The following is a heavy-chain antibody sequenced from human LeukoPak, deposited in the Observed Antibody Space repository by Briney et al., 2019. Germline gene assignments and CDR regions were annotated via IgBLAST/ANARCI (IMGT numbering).Heavy chain of an antibody. CDR1: GYTFTSYG. V-gene: IGHV1-18*01. J-gene: IGHJ6*03. D-gene: IGHD1/OR15-1a*01. CDR2: ISAYNGNK. Sequence: GASVKVSCKASGYTFTSYGISWVRHAPAQGHELMGGISAYNGNKNYAQKLQGRVTMTTDTSTSKAYMELRSLRSDDTAVYYCARVSEAQQHYYYYYMDVWGKGTTVTISS. CDR3: ARVSEAQQHYYYYYMDV.